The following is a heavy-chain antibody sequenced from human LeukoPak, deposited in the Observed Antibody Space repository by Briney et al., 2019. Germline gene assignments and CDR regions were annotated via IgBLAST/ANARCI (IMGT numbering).Heavy chain of an antibody. Sequence: GGSLRLSCAASGFAFSSHWMHWARQAPGKGLVWVSHVKNDGSSTNYADSVRGRFTISRDNAKNTLYLQMNSLRAEDTAVYYCARGNDYWSGYIDYWGQGTLVTVSS. CDR1: GFAFSSHW. J-gene: IGHJ4*02. CDR3: ARGNDYWSGYIDY. CDR2: VKNDGSST. V-gene: IGHV3-74*01. D-gene: IGHD3-3*01.